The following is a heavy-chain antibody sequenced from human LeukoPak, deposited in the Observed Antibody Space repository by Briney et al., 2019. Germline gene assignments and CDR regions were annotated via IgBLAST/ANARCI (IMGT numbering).Heavy chain of an antibody. J-gene: IGHJ4*02. CDR1: GVTFTNYV. D-gene: IGHD6-19*01. V-gene: IGHV3-23*01. CDR2: ISISGGST. Sequence: GGSLRLSCAASGVTFTNYVMTWVRQAPGKGLEWVSGISISGGSTDYADSVKGRFTISRDNSKNTLYLQMNSLRAEDTAVYYCAKVPAGNKVEYWGQGTLVTVSS. CDR3: AKVPAGNKVEY.